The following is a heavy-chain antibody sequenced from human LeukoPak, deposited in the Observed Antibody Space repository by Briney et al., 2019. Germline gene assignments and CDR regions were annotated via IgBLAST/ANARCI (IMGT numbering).Heavy chain of an antibody. CDR2: INHSGST. J-gene: IGHJ5*02. Sequence: SETLSLTCAVYGGSFSGYYWSWIRQPPGKGLEWLGEINHSGSTNYNPSLKSRVTMSVDTSKNQFSLKLSSVTAADTAVYYCARSSGSYYEFWFDPWGQGTLVTVSS. CDR3: ARSSGSYYEFWFDP. D-gene: IGHD1-26*01. CDR1: GGSFSGYY. V-gene: IGHV4-34*01.